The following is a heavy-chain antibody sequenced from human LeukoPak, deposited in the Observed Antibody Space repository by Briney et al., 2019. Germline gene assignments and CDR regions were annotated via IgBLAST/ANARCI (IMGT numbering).Heavy chain of an antibody. CDR1: GFTFSSYA. CDR2: ISGSGGST. J-gene: IGHJ6*03. Sequence: GGSLRLSCAASGFTFSSYAMSWVRQAPGKGLEWVSAISGSGGSTYYADSVKGRFTISRDNSKNTLYLQMNSLRAEDTAVHYCAKGEWEPYYYYYYMDVWGKGTTVTVSS. D-gene: IGHD1-26*01. V-gene: IGHV3-23*01. CDR3: AKGEWEPYYYYYYMDV.